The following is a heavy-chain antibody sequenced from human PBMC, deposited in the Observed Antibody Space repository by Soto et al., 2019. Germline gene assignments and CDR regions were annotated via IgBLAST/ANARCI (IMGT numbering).Heavy chain of an antibody. Sequence: ASVKVSCKASGYTFTGYYVHWVRQAPGQGLEWMGWINPNSGDTYLAQRFQGRVTMNRDTSTSTVYMELSSLRSEDTAVYYCARGSNGGNSFDAFDIWGQGTMVTVSS. CDR1: GYTFTGYY. V-gene: IGHV1-2*02. D-gene: IGHD2-21*02. CDR2: INPNSGDT. CDR3: ARGSNGGNSFDAFDI. J-gene: IGHJ3*02.